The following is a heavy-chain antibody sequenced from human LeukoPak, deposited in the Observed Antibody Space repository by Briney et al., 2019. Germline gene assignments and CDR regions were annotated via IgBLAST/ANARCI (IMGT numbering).Heavy chain of an antibody. CDR1: GFTFSDYY. J-gene: IGHJ5*02. CDR3: AKVWYYYDSSGYYYAHTSTGWFDP. Sequence: GGSLRLSCAASGFTFSDYYMSWFGKLQGRGLSWVHYFSGGGITFYYADSVKGRFTISRDNAKNSLYLQMNSLRAEDTAVYYCAKVWYYYDSSGYYYAHTSTGWFDPWGQGTLVTVSS. CDR2: FSGGGITF. V-gene: IGHV3-11*01. D-gene: IGHD3-22*01.